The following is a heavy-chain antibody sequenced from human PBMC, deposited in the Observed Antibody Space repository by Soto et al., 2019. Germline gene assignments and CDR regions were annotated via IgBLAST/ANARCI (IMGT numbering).Heavy chain of an antibody. V-gene: IGHV4-4*02. Sequence: QVQLQESGPGLVKPSGTLSLTCAVSGGSISSPNWWTWVRQSTGRGLEWIGEIYHSGTTNYSPSLKSRVNIAVDMSTNHLSLTLLSVTAADTAVYYCAFPATADFDYWGKGILVTVSS. D-gene: IGHD6-13*01. CDR2: IYHSGTT. CDR1: GGSISSPNW. CDR3: AFPATADFDY. J-gene: IGHJ4*02.